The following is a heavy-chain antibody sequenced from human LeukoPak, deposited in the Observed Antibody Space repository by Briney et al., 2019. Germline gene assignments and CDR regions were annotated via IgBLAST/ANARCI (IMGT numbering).Heavy chain of an antibody. CDR3: ARAGVVTAILGAFDI. CDR2: ISYDGSNK. J-gene: IGHJ3*02. V-gene: IGHV3-30-3*01. CDR1: GFTFSSYA. Sequence: PGGSLRLSCAASGFTFSSYAMHWVRQAPGKGLEWVAVISYDGSNKYYADSVKGRFTISRANSKNTLYLQMNSLRAEDTAVYYCARAGVVTAILGAFDIWGQGTMVTVSS. D-gene: IGHD2-21*02.